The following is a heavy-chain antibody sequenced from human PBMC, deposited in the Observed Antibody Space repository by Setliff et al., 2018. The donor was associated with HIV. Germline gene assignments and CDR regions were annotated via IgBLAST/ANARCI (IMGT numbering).Heavy chain of an antibody. D-gene: IGHD2-8*01. CDR1: GYTFTSYG. CDR2: ISAYNGMR. V-gene: IGHV1-18*01. CDR3: ALGPQLYGAFDS. J-gene: IGHJ4*02. Sequence: ASVKVSCKASGYTFTSYGISWVRRAPGQGLEWMGWISAYNGMRNVAPKFQDRVTITAVKSTSTSYVELSSLRSDDTAVYYCALGPQLYGAFDSWGQGALVTVSS.